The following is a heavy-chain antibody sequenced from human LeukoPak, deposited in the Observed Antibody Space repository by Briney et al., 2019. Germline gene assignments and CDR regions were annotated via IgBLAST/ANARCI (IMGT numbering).Heavy chain of an antibody. V-gene: IGHV1-2*02. Sequence: GASVKVSCKASGFSFTGCYMHWVRQAPGQGLEWMGWINPNSGDTSHAQKFQGRVTMTRDTSISTAYMELSSLRSDDAAVYYCARVVLWSGYYFDSWAQGTLATVS. CDR3: ARVVLWSGYYFDS. D-gene: IGHD3-3*01. CDR1: GFSFTGCY. J-gene: IGHJ4*02. CDR2: INPNSGDT.